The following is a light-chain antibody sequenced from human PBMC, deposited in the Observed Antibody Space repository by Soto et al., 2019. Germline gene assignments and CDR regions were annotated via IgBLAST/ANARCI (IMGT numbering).Light chain of an antibody. CDR2: DAS. Sequence: EIVLPQSPATLSLSAGERATLSCGASQSVSSNYLAWYQQKPGLAPRLLIYDASSKATGIPDTFSGSGSATDFTLTITRLEPADSAVYYCHQYGNSLLTFGGGTKVESK. V-gene: IGKV3D-20*01. CDR3: HQYGNSLLT. CDR1: QSVSSNY. J-gene: IGKJ4*01.